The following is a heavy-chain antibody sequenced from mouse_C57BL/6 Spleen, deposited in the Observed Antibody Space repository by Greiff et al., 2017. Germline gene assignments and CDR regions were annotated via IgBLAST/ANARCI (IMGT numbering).Heavy chain of an antibody. V-gene: IGHV1-80*01. CDR3: ARDGLYSKEAWVAY. CDR1: GYAFSSYW. Sequence: QVQLQQSGAELVKPGASVKISCKASGYAFSSYWMNWVKQRPGKGLEWIGQIYPGDGDTNYNGKFKGKATLTADKSSSTAYMQLSSLTSEDSAVYFCARDGLYSKEAWVAYWGQGTLVTVSA. J-gene: IGHJ3*01. CDR2: IYPGDGDT. D-gene: IGHD2-5*01.